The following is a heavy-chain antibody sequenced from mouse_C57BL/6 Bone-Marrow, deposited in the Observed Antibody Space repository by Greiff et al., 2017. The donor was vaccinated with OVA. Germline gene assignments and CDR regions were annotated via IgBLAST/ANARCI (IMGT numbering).Heavy chain of an antibody. J-gene: IGHJ4*01. CDR1: GYTFTDYY. D-gene: IGHD4-1*01. CDR3: AGLGRDYYAMDY. V-gene: IGHV1-19*01. Sequence: EVQLQQSGPVLVKPGASVKMSCKASGYTFTDYYMNWVQQSHGKSLEWIGVINPYNGGTSYNQKFKGKATLTVDKSSSTAYMELNSLTSEDSAVYYCAGLGRDYYAMDYWGQGTSVTVSS. CDR2: INPYNGGT.